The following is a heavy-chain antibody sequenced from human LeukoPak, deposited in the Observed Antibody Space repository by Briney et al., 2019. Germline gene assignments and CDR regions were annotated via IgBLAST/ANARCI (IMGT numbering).Heavy chain of an antibody. CDR3: WLPGENYGDSVDY. V-gene: IGHV3-73*01. CDR2: IRSKANNYAT. CDR1: GFTFSGSA. Sequence: PGGSLKLSCAASGFTFSGSAMHWVRQASRKGLEWVGRIRSKANNYATAYAASVKGRFTISRDDSKNTAYLQMNSLKTEDTAVYYCWLPGENYGDSVDYWGQGTLVTVSS. D-gene: IGHD4-17*01. J-gene: IGHJ4*02.